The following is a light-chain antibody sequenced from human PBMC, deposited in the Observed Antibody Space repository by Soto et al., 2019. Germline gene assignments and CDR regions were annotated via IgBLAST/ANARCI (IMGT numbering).Light chain of an antibody. CDR2: WAS. J-gene: IGKJ1*01. Sequence: EIVLTQSPESLSASLVERATINCKSSRSLFFSPARKAFLGWFQKKPGQPPKLLIYWASTRASGVPVRFVGSGSATDFTLAITSLQAEDVGVYYCQQYYLTQSFGQGTKVDIK. CDR1: RSLFFSPARKAF. CDR3: QQYYLTQS. V-gene: IGKV4-1*01.